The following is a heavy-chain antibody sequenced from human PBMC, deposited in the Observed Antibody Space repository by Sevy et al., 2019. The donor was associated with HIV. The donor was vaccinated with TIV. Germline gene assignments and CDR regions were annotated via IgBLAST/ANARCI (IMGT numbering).Heavy chain of an antibody. Sequence: GGSLRLSCAASGLTFSSYSMNWVRQAPGKGLEWVSSIIGISNYIYYADSMKGRFTVSRDNARNSLYLQMNSLRAEDTAVYYCARNNCSITNCYMGDVFDIWGQGTMVTVSS. CDR3: ARNNCSITNCYMGDVFDI. J-gene: IGHJ3*02. D-gene: IGHD2-2*02. V-gene: IGHV3-21*01. CDR2: IIGISNYI. CDR1: GLTFSSYS.